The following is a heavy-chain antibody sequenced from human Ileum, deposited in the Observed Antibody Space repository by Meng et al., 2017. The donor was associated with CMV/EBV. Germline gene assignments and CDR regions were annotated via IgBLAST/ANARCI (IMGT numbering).Heavy chain of an antibody. J-gene: IGHJ5*02. CDR1: FSRSNSGVG. CDR3: ARERGRYDSSGYLFDP. Sequence: FSRSNSGVGVGLIRQPTGKALEWLAIIYWNDDKRYSPSLKSRLTITKDTSKNQVVLTMTNMDPVDTATYYCARERGRYDSSGYLFDPWGQGTLVTVSS. V-gene: IGHV2-5*01. CDR2: IYWNDDK. D-gene: IGHD3-22*01.